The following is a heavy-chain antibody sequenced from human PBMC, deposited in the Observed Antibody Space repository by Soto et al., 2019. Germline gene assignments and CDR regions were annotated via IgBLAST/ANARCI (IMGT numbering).Heavy chain of an antibody. Sequence: GASVKVSCKASGYTFTNYAMHWVRQAPGQRLEWMGWINAGNGNTKYSQKFQGRVTITRDTSASTAYMELSSLRFEDTAMYYCARGCSDSRYPCEHYGMDVWGQGITVTVSS. CDR3: ARGCSDSRYPCEHYGMDV. V-gene: IGHV1-3*01. CDR2: INAGNGNT. D-gene: IGHD3-10*02. J-gene: IGHJ6*02. CDR1: GYTFTNYA.